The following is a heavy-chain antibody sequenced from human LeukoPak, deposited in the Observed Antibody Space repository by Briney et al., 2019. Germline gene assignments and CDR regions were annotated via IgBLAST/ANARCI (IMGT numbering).Heavy chain of an antibody. J-gene: IGHJ4*02. Sequence: PSETLSLTCTVSGGSISSYYWSWIRQPPGKGLEWIGYIYYSGSTNYNPSLKSRVTISVDTSKNQFSLKLSSVTAADTAVYYCARGHEEYSSFSLRRYFDYWGQGTLVTVSS. V-gene: IGHV4-59*01. D-gene: IGHD6-6*01. CDR3: ARGHEEYSSFSLRRYFDY. CDR1: GGSISSYY. CDR2: IYYSGST.